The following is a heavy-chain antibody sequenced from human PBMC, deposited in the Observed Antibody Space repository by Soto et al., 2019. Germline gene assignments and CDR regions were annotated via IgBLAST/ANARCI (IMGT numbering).Heavy chain of an antibody. J-gene: IGHJ5*02. V-gene: IGHV1-69*12. Sequence: QVQLVQSGAEVKKPGSSVKVSCKASGGTFSSYAISWVRQAPGQGLEWMGGIIPIFGTANYAQKFQGRVTITADESTSPAYMELSSLRSEDTAVYYCARGGTMVRGQAVDWFDPWGQGTLVTVSS. CDR2: IIPIFGTA. D-gene: IGHD3-10*01. CDR3: ARGGTMVRGQAVDWFDP. CDR1: GGTFSSYA.